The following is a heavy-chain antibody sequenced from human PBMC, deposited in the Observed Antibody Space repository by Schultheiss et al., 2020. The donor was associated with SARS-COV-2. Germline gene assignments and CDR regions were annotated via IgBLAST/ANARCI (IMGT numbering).Heavy chain of an antibody. V-gene: IGHV3-NL1*01. CDR1: GFTFSSYA. D-gene: IGHD6-13*01. J-gene: IGHJ4*02. Sequence: GGSLRLSCAASGFTFSSYAMHWVRQAPGKGLEWVAVIYSGGSTYYADSVKGRFTISRDNAKNSLYLQMNSLRAEDTAVYYCARDGGIAAAGLGTFDYWGQGTLVTVSS. CDR2: IYSGGST. CDR3: ARDGGIAAAGLGTFDY.